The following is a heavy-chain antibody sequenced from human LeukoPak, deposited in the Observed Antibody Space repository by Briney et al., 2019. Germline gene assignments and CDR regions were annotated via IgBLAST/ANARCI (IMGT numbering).Heavy chain of an antibody. CDR3: ARGLGSSGWYGGVDY. D-gene: IGHD6-19*01. CDR2: INWNGGST. V-gene: IGHV3-20*01. Sequence: GGSLRLSCAASGFTFDDYGMSCVRQAPGKGLEWVSGINWNGGSTGYADSVKGRFTISRDNAKNSLYLQMNSLRAEDTALYHCARGLGSSGWYGGVDYWGQGTLVTVSS. CDR1: GFTFDDYG. J-gene: IGHJ4*02.